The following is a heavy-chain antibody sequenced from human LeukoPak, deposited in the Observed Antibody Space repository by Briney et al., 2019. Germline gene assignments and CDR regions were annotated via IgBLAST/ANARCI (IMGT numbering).Heavy chain of an antibody. CDR3: ARDKVVGATVFDY. V-gene: IGHV3-7*01. CDR1: GFTFSSYW. J-gene: IGHJ4*02. CDR2: IKQDGGEK. Sequence: GGSLRLSCAASGFTFSSYWMSWVRQAPGKGLEWVANIKQDGGEKYYVDSVKGRFTISRDNDKTSLYLQMNSLRAEDTAVYYCARDKVVGATVFDYWGQGTLVTVSS. D-gene: IGHD1-26*01.